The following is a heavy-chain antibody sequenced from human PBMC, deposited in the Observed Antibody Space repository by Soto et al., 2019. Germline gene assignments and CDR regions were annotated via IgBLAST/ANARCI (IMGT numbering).Heavy chain of an antibody. CDR3: ARSLYCSGGSCYAVSGDDFDY. J-gene: IGHJ4*02. CDR1: GNSFTSYW. D-gene: IGHD2-15*01. V-gene: IGHV5-51*01. Sequence: GESLKISCKGSGNSFTSYWIGWVRQRPWKGLGWMGIIYPGDSDTRYSPSFQGQVTISADKSISTAYLQWSSLKASDTAMYYCARSLYCSGGSCYAVSGDDFDYWGQGTLVTVSS. CDR2: IYPGDSDT.